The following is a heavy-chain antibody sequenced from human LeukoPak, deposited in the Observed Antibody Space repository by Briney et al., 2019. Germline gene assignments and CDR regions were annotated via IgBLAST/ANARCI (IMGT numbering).Heavy chain of an antibody. J-gene: IGHJ4*02. D-gene: IGHD1-26*01. V-gene: IGHV4-59*01. CDR3: ASLSASYYGTYYFDF. CDR1: GGSISSYY. CDR2: IYYSGIT. Sequence: SETLSLTCTVFGGSISSYYWTWIRQAPGKGLECIGYIYYSGITNYNPSLKSRVTMSVDTSTNQFSLKLSSATAADTAVYYCASLSASYYGTYYFDFWGQGSLVTVSS.